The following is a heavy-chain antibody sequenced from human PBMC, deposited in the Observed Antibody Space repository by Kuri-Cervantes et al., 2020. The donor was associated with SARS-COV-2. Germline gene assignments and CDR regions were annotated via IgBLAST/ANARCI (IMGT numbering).Heavy chain of an antibody. V-gene: IGHV3-23*01. CDR3: AKERYYTDV. CDR1: GFTFSSYA. J-gene: IGHJ6*03. Sequence: GGSLRLSCAASGFTFSSYAMSWVRQAPGKGLEWVSSISPSDGNTYYADSVKGRFTISRDNSKNTFFLQMNSLRAEDTALYYCAKERYYTDVWGTGTTVTVSS. CDR2: ISPSDGNT.